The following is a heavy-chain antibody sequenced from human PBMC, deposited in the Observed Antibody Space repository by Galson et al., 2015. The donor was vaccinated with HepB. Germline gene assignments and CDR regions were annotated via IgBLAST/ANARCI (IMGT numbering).Heavy chain of an antibody. CDR1: GGTFSSYA. Sequence: SVKVSCKASGGTFSSYAISWVRQAPGQGLEWMGGIIPIFGTANYAQKFQGRVTITADESTSTAYMELSSLRSEDTAVYYCAMDRGDGFQLLGYYGMDVWGQGTTVTVSS. J-gene: IGHJ6*02. D-gene: IGHD2-2*01. CDR3: AMDRGDGFQLLGYYGMDV. CDR2: IIPIFGTA. V-gene: IGHV1-69*13.